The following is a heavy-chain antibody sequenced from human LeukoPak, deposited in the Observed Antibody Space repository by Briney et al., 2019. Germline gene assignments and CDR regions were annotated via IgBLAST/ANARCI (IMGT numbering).Heavy chain of an antibody. J-gene: IGHJ6*02. CDR1: GFTFSGFW. D-gene: IGHD3-16*01. Sequence: GGSLRLSCAVSGFTFSGFWMSWSRQAPGKGLEWVSYISSRSSNIYYADSVKGRFTISRDNAKNSLYLQMNSLRDEDTAVYYCARIPGGYYYAMDVWGQGTTVTVSS. CDR2: ISSRSSNI. CDR3: ARIPGGYYYAMDV. V-gene: IGHV3-48*02.